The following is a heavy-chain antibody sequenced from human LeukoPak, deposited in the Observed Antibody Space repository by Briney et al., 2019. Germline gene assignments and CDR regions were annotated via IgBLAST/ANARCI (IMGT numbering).Heavy chain of an antibody. V-gene: IGHV1-2*02. D-gene: IGHD3-22*01. CDR3: ARAYDSSGYYYSNGAFDI. J-gene: IGHJ3*02. CDR1: GYTLTDYY. Sequence: ASVKVSCKASGYTLTDYYIHWVRQAPGQGLEWMGWMNPNSGDTNSAQSFQGRVTMTRETSISTAYMELSSLRSEDTAVYYCARAYDSSGYYYSNGAFDIWGQGTMVTVSS. CDR2: MNPNSGDT.